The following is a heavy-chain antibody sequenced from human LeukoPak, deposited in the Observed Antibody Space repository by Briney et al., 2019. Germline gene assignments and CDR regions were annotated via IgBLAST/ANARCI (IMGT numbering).Heavy chain of an antibody. CDR2: ISSSSSYI. CDR1: GFTFSSYS. CDR3: ARGGLNRAYYDFVNGYYLRP. Sequence: GGSLRLSCAASGFTFSSYSMNWVRHAPGKGLEWVSSISSSSSYIYYADSVKGGVTISRDNAKNSLYLQMIRLRAEDTAVYYCARGGLNRAYYDFVNGYYLRPWGQGTLVTVSS. D-gene: IGHD3-3*01. V-gene: IGHV3-21*01. J-gene: IGHJ5*02.